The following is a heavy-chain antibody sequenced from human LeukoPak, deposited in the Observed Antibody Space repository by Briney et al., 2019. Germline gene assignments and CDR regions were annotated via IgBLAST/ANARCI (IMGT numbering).Heavy chain of an antibody. Sequence: SETLSLTCTVSGGSISSSSYYWGWIRQPPGKGLEWIGSIYYSGSTYYNPSLKSRVTISVDTSKNQFSLKLSSVTAADTAVYYCARLLYGDLDYWGQGTLVTVSS. CDR3: ARLLYGDLDY. CDR1: GGSISSSSYY. CDR2: IYYSGST. V-gene: IGHV4-39*07. J-gene: IGHJ4*02. D-gene: IGHD3-10*02.